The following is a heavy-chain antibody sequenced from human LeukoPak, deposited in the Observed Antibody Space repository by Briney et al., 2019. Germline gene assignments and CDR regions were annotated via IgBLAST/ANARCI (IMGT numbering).Heavy chain of an antibody. Sequence: GGSLRLSCGASGSIVSSSYMSWVRQAPGKGLEWVSVIYSGGSGSTYYADSVKGRFTISRDNSKNTLNLQMNSLRVEDTAVYYCAHRKATSWAHDYWGQGTLVTVSS. CDR2: IYSGGSGST. CDR1: GSIVSSSY. D-gene: IGHD2-2*01. J-gene: IGHJ4*02. CDR3: AHRKATSWAHDY. V-gene: IGHV3-53*01.